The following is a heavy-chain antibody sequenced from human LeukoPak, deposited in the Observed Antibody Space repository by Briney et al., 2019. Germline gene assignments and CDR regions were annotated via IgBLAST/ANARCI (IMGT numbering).Heavy chain of an antibody. CDR2: ISSDGGST. CDR1: GFPFSSYA. CDR3: ARGDGYYAY. J-gene: IGHJ4*02. Sequence: GGSLRLSCAASGFPFSSYAMHWVRQAPGKGLEYVSAISSDGGSTYYANSVKGRFTISRDNFKNTLYLQMGSLRADDMAVYFCARGDGYYAYWGQGTLVTVSS. D-gene: IGHD3-22*01. V-gene: IGHV3-64*01.